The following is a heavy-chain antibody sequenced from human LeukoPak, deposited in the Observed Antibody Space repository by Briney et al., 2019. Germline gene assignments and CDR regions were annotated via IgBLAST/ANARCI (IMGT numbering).Heavy chain of an antibody. Sequence: GASVKVSCKASGYTFTSYGISWVRQAPGQGLEWMGWINPNSGGTNYAQKFQGRVTMTRDTSISTAYMELSRLRSDDTAVYYCARDTNPLKWELPSGVDYWGQGTLVTVSS. V-gene: IGHV1-2*02. CDR1: GYTFTSYG. CDR3: ARDTNPLKWELPSGVDY. J-gene: IGHJ4*02. CDR2: INPNSGGT. D-gene: IGHD1-26*01.